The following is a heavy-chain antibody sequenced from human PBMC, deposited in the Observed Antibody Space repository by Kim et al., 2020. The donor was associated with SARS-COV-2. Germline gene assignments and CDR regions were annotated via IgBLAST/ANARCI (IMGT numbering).Heavy chain of an antibody. CDR1: GFTFSSYA. CDR2: ISGSGGST. D-gene: IGHD6-19*01. Sequence: GGSLRLSCAASGFTFSSYAMSWVRQAPGKGLEWVSAISGSGGSTYYADSVKGRFTISRDNSKNTLYLQMNSLRAEDTAVYYCAKTAVAVAYYYYGMDVWGQGTTVTVSS. CDR3: AKTAVAVAYYYYGMDV. J-gene: IGHJ6*02. V-gene: IGHV3-23*01.